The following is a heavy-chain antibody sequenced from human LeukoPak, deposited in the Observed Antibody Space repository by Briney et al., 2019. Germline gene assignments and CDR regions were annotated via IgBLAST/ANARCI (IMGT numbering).Heavy chain of an antibody. D-gene: IGHD2-2*01. CDR3: ARVYQSAEYYFDY. CDR2: IYYTGST. Sequence: SETLSLTCTVSGGTIDSYYWSWLRQPPGKGLEWIGYIYYTGSTEYHPSLKSRVTISLDTSKNQFSLKLTSVTAAGTAVYYCARVYQSAEYYFDYWGQGNLVSVSS. V-gene: IGHV4-59*01. J-gene: IGHJ4*02. CDR1: GGTIDSYY.